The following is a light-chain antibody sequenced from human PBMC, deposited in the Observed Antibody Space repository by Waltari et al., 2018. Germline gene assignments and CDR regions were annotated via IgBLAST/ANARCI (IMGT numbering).Light chain of an antibody. Sequence: QSVLTQPPSVSGAPGQRVTISCTGSSSNIGAGYDVPWYQHLPGTAPKLLIFANTNRPSGVPDRFSGSKSGTSASLAITGLQAEDEADYYCQSYDSSLSASVVFGGGTKLTVL. J-gene: IGLJ2*01. CDR1: SSNIGAGYD. CDR2: ANT. V-gene: IGLV1-40*01. CDR3: QSYDSSLSASVV.